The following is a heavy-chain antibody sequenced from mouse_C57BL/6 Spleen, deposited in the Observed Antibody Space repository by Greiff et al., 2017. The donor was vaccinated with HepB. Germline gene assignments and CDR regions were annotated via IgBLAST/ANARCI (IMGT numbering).Heavy chain of an antibody. D-gene: IGHD2-3*01. CDR3: ARWDGYYYAMDY. CDR2: ISSGSSTI. Sequence: LQESGGGLVKPGGSLKLSCAASGFTFSDYGMHWVRQAPEKGLEWVAYISSGSSTIYYADTVKGRFTISRDNAKNTLFLQMTSLRSEDTAMYYCARWDGYYYAMDYWGQGTSVTVSS. J-gene: IGHJ4*01. CDR1: GFTFSDYG. V-gene: IGHV5-17*01.